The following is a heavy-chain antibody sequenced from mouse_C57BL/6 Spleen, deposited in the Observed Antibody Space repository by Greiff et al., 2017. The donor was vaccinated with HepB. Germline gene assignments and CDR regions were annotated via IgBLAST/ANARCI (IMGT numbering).Heavy chain of an antibody. D-gene: IGHD2-4*01. CDR1: GYTFTDYN. CDR2: INPNNGGT. Sequence: EVQLQQSGPELVKPGASVKIPCKASGYTFTDYNMDWVKQSHGKSLEWIGDINPNNGGTIYNQKFKGKATLTVDKSSSTAYMELRSLTSEDTAVYYCARRHYYDYAWFAYWGQGTLVTVSA. CDR3: ARRHYYDYAWFAY. J-gene: IGHJ3*01. V-gene: IGHV1-18*01.